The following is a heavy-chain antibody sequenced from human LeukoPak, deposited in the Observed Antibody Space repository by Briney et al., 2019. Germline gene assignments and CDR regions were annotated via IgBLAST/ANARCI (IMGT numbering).Heavy chain of an antibody. J-gene: IGHJ4*02. CDR1: GYTFTGYY. V-gene: IGHV1-2*02. D-gene: IGHD5-24*01. CDR2: INPNNGAT. Sequence: ASVKVSCKASGYTFTGYYIHWVRQAPGQGLEWMGWINPNNGATNYAQKFQGRVTVTRDTSISTAYMELSSLRSDDTAVYYCAGDGYNSRRFFDYWGQGTLVTVSS. CDR3: AGDGYNSRRFFDY.